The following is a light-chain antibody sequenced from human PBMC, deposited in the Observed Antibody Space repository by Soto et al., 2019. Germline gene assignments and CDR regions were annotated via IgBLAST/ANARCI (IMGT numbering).Light chain of an antibody. CDR1: SSDVGGYNY. CDR3: SSYAGSRTV. V-gene: IGLV2-8*01. CDR2: EVN. Sequence: QSALTQPPSASGSPGQSVAISCTGTSSDVGGYNYVSWYQQHPGKAPKLMIYEVNKRPSGVPDRFSGSKSGNTASLTVSGLQAEDEADYYCSSYAGSRTVLGTGPKATVL. J-gene: IGLJ1*01.